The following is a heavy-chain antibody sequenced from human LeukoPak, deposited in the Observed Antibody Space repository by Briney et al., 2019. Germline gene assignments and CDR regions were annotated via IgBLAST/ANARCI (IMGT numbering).Heavy chain of an antibody. CDR2: ISGRGDST. V-gene: IGHV3-23*01. J-gene: IGHJ4*02. CDR3: AKGDDYSSGSYLEY. CDR1: GLTFNSYA. Sequence: PGRTLRLSCAASGLTFNSYAMSWVRQAPGKGLEWVSGISGRGDSTYYAPSLKGRFTISRDNSKNTLSLQMNSLRADDTAVYYCAKGDDYSSGSYLEYWGQGALVTVSS. D-gene: IGHD3-10*01.